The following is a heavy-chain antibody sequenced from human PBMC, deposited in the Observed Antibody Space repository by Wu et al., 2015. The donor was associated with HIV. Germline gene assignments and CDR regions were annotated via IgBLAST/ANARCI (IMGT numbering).Heavy chain of an antibody. CDR3: ARGGIEYSSSSEYFQY. D-gene: IGHD6-6*01. J-gene: IGHJ1*01. Sequence: KVQGRVTMTTDTSTNTAYMELRSLRSDDTAIYYCARGGIEYSSSSEYFQYWGQGTLVTVSS. V-gene: IGHV1-18*01.